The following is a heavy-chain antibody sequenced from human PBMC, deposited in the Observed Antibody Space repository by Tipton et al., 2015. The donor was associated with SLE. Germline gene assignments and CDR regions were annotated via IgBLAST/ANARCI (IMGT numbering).Heavy chain of an antibody. Sequence: FTISRDNSKNTLYLQMNSLRVDDTAVYYCAKGPGSFDIWGQGTLVTVSS. J-gene: IGHJ3*02. CDR3: AKGPGSFDI. V-gene: IGHV3-23*01.